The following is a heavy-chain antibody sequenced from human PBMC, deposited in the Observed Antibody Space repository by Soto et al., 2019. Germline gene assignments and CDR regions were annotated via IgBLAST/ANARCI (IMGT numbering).Heavy chain of an antibody. CDR1: GGTFSSYA. CDR2: IIPIFGTA. Sequence: SVKVSCKASGGTFSSYAISWVRQAPGQGLEWMGGIIPIFGTANYAQKFQGRVTITADESTSTAYMELSSLRSEDTAVYYCARAGGYCSSTSCLETMDVWGKGTTVTVSS. V-gene: IGHV1-69*13. D-gene: IGHD2-2*01. CDR3: ARAGGYCSSTSCLETMDV. J-gene: IGHJ6*03.